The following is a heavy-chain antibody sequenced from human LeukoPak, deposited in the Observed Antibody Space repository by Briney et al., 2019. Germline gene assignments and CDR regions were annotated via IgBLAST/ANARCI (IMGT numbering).Heavy chain of an antibody. CDR3: ARELREEMDPELETDAFDI. CDR2: INHSGST. J-gene: IGHJ3*02. CDR1: GGSFSGYY. Sequence: SETLSLTCAVYGGSFSGYYWSWIRQPPGKGLEWIGEINHSGSTNYNPSLKSRVTISVDTSKNQFSLKLSSVTAADTAVYYCARELREEMDPELETDAFDIWGQGTMVTVFS. V-gene: IGHV4-34*01. D-gene: IGHD5-24*01.